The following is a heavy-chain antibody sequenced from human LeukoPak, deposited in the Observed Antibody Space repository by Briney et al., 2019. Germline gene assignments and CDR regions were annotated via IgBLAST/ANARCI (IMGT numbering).Heavy chain of an antibody. CDR1: GYTFTSYS. D-gene: IGHD3-16*01. Sequence: ASVNLSCNASGYTFTSYSISWVRHAPGQGLGWMGWISAYNGHTNYAQKLQGRVTMTTDTSTSTAYMELRSLRSDDTAVYYCARGGGTAQSIDYWGEGPLVTVSS. CDR3: ARGGGTAQSIDY. V-gene: IGHV1-18*01. J-gene: IGHJ4*02. CDR2: ISAYNGHT.